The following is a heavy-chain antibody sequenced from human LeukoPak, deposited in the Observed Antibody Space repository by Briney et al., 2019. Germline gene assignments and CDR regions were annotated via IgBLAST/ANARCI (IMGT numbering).Heavy chain of an antibody. CDR2: MNPNSGNT. CDR1: GYTFTSYD. Sequence: ASVKVSCKASGYTFTSYDINWVRQATGQGLEWMGWMNPNSGNTGYAQKFQGGVTMTRNTSISTAYMELSSLRSEDTAVYYCARVLMVRGVIITYYFDYWGQGTLVTVSS. CDR3: ARVLMVRGVIITYYFDY. D-gene: IGHD3-10*01. V-gene: IGHV1-8*01. J-gene: IGHJ4*02.